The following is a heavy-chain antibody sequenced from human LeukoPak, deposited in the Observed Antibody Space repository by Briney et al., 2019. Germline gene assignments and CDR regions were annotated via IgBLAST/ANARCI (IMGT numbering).Heavy chain of an antibody. CDR2: TWYDGNNK. D-gene: IGHD6-19*01. V-gene: IGHV3-33*08. J-gene: IGHJ6*02. CDR3: VRDRYSSGWYGMDV. Sequence: GGSLRLSCAASGFTFSTNAMAWVRQAPGKGLEWVAVTWYDGNNKYYADSVKGRFTISRDNSKNTLYLQMSSLRAEDTAVYYCVRDRYSSGWYGMDVWGQGTTVTVSS. CDR1: GFTFSTNA.